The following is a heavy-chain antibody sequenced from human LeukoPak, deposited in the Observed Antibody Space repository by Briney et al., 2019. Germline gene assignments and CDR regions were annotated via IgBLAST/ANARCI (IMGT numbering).Heavy chain of an antibody. D-gene: IGHD3-9*01. CDR3: ARDGEFLTGYTYFDY. CDR2: INPSGGST. J-gene: IGHJ4*02. CDR1: GYTFTSYY. V-gene: IGHV1-46*01. Sequence: ASVTVSCKASGYTFTSYYMHWVRQAPGQGLEWMGIINPSGGSTSYAQKFQGRVTMTRDTSTSTVYMELSSLRSEDTAVYYCARDGEFLTGYTYFDYWGQGTLVTVSS.